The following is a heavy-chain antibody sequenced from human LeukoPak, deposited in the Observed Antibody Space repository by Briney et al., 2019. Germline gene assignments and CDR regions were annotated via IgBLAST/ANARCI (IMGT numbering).Heavy chain of an antibody. CDR2: IKKDGSEK. Sequence: PGGSLRLSCAASGFTFSSHRMSWVRQAPGKGLEWVANIKKDGSEKYYVDSVKGRFTISRDNAKTSLYLQMNSLRAEDTAVYYCTGNYYGSGSYADFDYWGQGTLVTVSS. CDR1: GFTFSSHR. D-gene: IGHD3-10*01. CDR3: TGNYYGSGSYADFDY. J-gene: IGHJ4*02. V-gene: IGHV3-7*01.